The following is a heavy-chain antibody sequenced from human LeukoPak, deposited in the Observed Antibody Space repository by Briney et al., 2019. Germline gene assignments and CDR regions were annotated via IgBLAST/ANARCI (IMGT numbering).Heavy chain of an antibody. Sequence: SCPTLGKTTQTPTLTCPLSGVSLNTNGVGVARVPRPPGKALEWVALNFWGGDKRYSPSLKSRLTLTKDTSKNQVVLTMTDMDPVDTATYYCAHSRVYYYGSGSYFPKTLDYWGQGTLVTVSS. CDR3: AHSRVYYYGSGSYFPKTLDY. V-gene: IGHV2-5*02. J-gene: IGHJ4*02. D-gene: IGHD3-10*01. CDR1: GVSLNTNGVG. CDR2: NFWGGDK.